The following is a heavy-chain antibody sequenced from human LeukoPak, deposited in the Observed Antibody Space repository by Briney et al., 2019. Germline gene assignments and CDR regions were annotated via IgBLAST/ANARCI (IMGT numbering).Heavy chain of an antibody. Sequence: PSETLSLTCTVSGDSISGYYWSWIRQPPGKGLEWIGYVYHTGHTHYSPSLKSRVTVSLDTSKNQFSLKLSSVTAADTAVYYCARDFGGGTTRNWFDPWGQGTLVTVSS. J-gene: IGHJ5*02. CDR3: ARDFGGGTTRNWFDP. V-gene: IGHV4-59*01. CDR1: GDSISGYY. D-gene: IGHD1-1*01. CDR2: VYHTGHT.